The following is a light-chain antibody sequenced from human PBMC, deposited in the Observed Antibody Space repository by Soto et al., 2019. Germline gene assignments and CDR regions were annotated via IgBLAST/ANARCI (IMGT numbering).Light chain of an antibody. CDR1: SSNIGAGYD. V-gene: IGLV1-40*01. J-gene: IGLJ3*02. Sequence: QSVLTQPPSVSGAPGQRVIISCTGSSSNIGAGYDVNWYQHLPGKAPKLLIYGHTNRPAGVPDRFSGSKSGTSASLAIAGLQPEDEADYYCQSSDMRLGGSGVFGGGTKLTVL. CDR3: QSSDMRLGGSGV. CDR2: GHT.